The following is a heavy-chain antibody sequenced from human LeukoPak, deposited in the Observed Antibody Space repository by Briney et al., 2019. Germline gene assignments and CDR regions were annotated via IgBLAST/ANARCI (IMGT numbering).Heavy chain of an antibody. V-gene: IGHV3-48*01. Sequence: PGGSLRLSCAASGFTFSSYSMNWVRQAPGKGLEWVSYISSSSSTIYYADSVKGRFTISRDNAKNSLYLQMNSLRAEDTAVYYCARLWFGESIDYWGQGTLVTVSS. CDR1: GFTFSSYS. CDR2: ISSSSSTI. CDR3: ARLWFGESIDY. D-gene: IGHD3-10*01. J-gene: IGHJ4*02.